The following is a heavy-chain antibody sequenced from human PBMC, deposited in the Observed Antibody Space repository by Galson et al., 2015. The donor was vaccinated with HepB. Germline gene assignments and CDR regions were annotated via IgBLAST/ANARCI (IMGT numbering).Heavy chain of an antibody. V-gene: IGHV3-21*01. CDR1: GFTFSSYS. D-gene: IGHD4-11*01. CDR3: ARISNYFTLRASFDH. J-gene: IGHJ4*02. Sequence: SLRLSCAASGFTFSSYSLNWVRQAPGKGLEWVSSISSSSTYIYYADSLKGRFTISRDNAKNSLYLQMNSLRAEDTAVYYCARISNYFTLRASFDHWGQGTLVTVSS. CDR2: ISSSSTYI.